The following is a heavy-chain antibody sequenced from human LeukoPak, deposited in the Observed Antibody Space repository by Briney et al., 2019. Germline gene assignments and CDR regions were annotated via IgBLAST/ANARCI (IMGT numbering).Heavy chain of an antibody. D-gene: IGHD3-10*01. CDR2: IIPIFGTE. CDR1: GYTFTSYY. J-gene: IGHJ5*02. Sequence: SVKVSCKASGYTFTSYYMHWVRQAPGQGLEWMGGIIPIFGTENYAQKFQGRVTITTDESTSTAYMELSSLRSEDTAVYYCGTAGPIDYHGSGRYYNWFDPWGQGTLVTVSS. V-gene: IGHV1-69*05. CDR3: GTAGPIDYHGSGRYYNWFDP.